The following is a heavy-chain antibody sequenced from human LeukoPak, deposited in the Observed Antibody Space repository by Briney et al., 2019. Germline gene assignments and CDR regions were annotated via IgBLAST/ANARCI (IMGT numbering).Heavy chain of an antibody. D-gene: IGHD1-26*01. Sequence: ASVKVSCKASGYTFTGYYMHWVRQAPGQGLEWMGWINPYNDNTNYAQNLHGRVTMTTDTSTNTAYVELRSLRSDDTAVYYCARDRPGIPHYSGITGRKFDYWGQGTLVTVSS. CDR2: INPYNDNT. CDR1: GYTFTGYY. V-gene: IGHV1-18*04. J-gene: IGHJ4*02. CDR3: ARDRPGIPHYSGITGRKFDY.